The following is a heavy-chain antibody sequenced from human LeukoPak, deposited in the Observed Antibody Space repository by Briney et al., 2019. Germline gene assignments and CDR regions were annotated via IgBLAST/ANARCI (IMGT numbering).Heavy chain of an antibody. J-gene: IGHJ4*02. D-gene: IGHD4-17*01. Sequence: GGSLRLPCAASGFTFSSYWMSWVRRAPGKGLEWVANIKQDGSEKYYVDSVEGRFTISRDNAKNSLYLQMNSLRAEDTAVYYCAREKSYGDSFDYWGQGTLVTVSS. CDR3: AREKSYGDSFDY. CDR2: IKQDGSEK. CDR1: GFTFSSYW. V-gene: IGHV3-7*01.